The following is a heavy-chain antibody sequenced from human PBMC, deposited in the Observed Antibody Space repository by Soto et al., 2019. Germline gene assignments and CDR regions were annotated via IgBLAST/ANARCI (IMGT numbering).Heavy chain of an antibody. D-gene: IGHD3-10*01. V-gene: IGHV4-39*01. CDR3: ASQATASGSFYLSPFAS. CDR2: MIYSGGS. J-gene: IGHJ4*02. CDR1: GGSISTSRYY. Sequence: SETLSLTCSVSGGSISTSRYYWAWRRQPPGKGLGWIGSMIYSGGSDYTPSLRSRVTISGDTSRNEVALKLTAMTDAGTALYFCASQATASGSFYLSPFASGGRGTMVTVPQ.